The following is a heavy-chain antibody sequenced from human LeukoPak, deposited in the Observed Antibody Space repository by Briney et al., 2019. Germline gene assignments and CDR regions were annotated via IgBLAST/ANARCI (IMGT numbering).Heavy chain of an antibody. CDR2: FSGSGAST. CDR1: GFTFSTNA. V-gene: IGHV3-23*01. Sequence: GGSLRLSCLTSGFTFSTNAMSWVRQAPGRGLKWIQGFSGSGASTYYADSVTGRFTISRDNAKDTLYLQMNSLRTEDTAVYYCAREYNSGPKQTDAFDIWGQGTMVTVSS. J-gene: IGHJ3*02. D-gene: IGHD3-22*01. CDR3: AREYNSGPKQTDAFDI.